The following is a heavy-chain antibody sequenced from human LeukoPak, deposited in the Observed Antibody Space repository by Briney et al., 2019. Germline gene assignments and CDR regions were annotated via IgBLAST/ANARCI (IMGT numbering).Heavy chain of an antibody. CDR2: ISGSGGST. J-gene: IGHJ4*02. CDR3: AKERPSGSYLYYFDY. D-gene: IGHD1-26*01. Sequence: PGGSLRLSCVASGFTFSSYALTWVRQAPGKGLEWVSGISGSGGSTYHADSVKGRFTISRDDSKNTLYPQMNSLRAEDTAVYYCAKERPSGSYLYYFDYWGQGTLVTVSS. CDR1: GFTFSSYA. V-gene: IGHV3-23*01.